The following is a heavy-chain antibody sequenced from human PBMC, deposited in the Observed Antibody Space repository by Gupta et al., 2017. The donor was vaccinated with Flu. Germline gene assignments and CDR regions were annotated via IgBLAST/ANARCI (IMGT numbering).Heavy chain of an antibody. D-gene: IGHD1-26*01. CDR1: GFTFRSYW. CDR2: IKQDGTEK. CDR3: ARVGGGSYPLSIDY. V-gene: IGHV3-7*01. J-gene: IGHJ4*02. Sequence: EVHLVESGGGLVQPGGSLRPSCAASGFTFRSYWMSWVRQAPGKGLEWVSNIKQDGTEKSYVDSVKGRFTISRDNGKNSLYLQMDSLRGEDTAVYYCARVGGGSYPLSIDYWGQGTLVTVSS.